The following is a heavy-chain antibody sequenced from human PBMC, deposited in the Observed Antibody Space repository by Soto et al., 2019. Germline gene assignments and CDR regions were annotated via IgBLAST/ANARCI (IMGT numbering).Heavy chain of an antibody. J-gene: IGHJ3*02. D-gene: IGHD2-15*01. Sequence: SSETLSLTCTVSGGSPSRSSYSCSWIRKPPGRGLEWIGFIYYAGSTKYNPSLNSRVTISVDTSKNQFSLTVTSVTAADTAVYYCARVYCSGGSCSDAFDIWGQGTMVTVSS. V-gene: IGHV4-61*01. CDR2: IYYAGST. CDR1: GGSPSRSSYS. CDR3: ARVYCSGGSCSDAFDI.